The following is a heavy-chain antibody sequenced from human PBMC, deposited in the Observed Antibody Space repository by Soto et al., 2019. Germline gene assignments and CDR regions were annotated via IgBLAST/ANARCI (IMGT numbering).Heavy chain of an antibody. CDR3: ARELWFGEYYFDS. J-gene: IGHJ4*02. V-gene: IGHV3-66*01. CDR1: GFTVSSNY. D-gene: IGHD3-10*01. CDR2: IYSGGST. Sequence: EVQLVESGGGLVQPGGSLRLSCAASGFTVSSNYMSWVRQAPGKGLGWVSVIYSGGSTYYADSVKGRFTISRDNSKNTLYLQMNSLRAEDTAVYYCARELWFGEYYFDSWGQGTLVTVSS.